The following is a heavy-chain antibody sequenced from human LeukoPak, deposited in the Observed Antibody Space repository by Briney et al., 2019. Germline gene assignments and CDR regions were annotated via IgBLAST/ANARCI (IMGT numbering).Heavy chain of an antibody. CDR3: ARDSHKDF. CDR1: GFSVSSHY. J-gene: IGHJ4*02. V-gene: IGHV3-66*01. CDR2: IYSGGGI. Sequence: PGGSLRLSCAVSGFSVSSHYMSWVRQPPGKGLEWVSVIYSGGGIYYADSVKGRFTSSRDNAKNMIYLQFNSLRVEDTAVYFCARDSHKDFWGQGALVTVSS.